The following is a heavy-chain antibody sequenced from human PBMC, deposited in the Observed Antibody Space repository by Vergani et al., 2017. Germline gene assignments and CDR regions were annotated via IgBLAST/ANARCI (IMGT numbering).Heavy chain of an antibody. CDR1: GFPFSSYS. Sequence: EVQLVESGGGLVKPGGSLRLSCAASGFPFSSYSMNWVRQAPGKGLEWVSSISSSSSYIYYADSVKGRFTISRENAKNQLYLQMNSLRAEDTAVYYCARGDYYDSSGYGRDYWGQGTLVTVSS. D-gene: IGHD3-22*01. CDR2: ISSSSSYI. CDR3: ARGDYYDSSGYGRDY. J-gene: IGHJ4*02. V-gene: IGHV3-21*01.